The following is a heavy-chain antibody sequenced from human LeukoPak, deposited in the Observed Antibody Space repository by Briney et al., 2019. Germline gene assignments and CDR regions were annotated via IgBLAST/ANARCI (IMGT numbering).Heavy chain of an antibody. Sequence: GGSLRLSCAASGFTFSSYNMNWVRQAPGKGLEWVSSISSSSYIYYADSVKGRITISRDNAKNSLYLQMSSLRAEDTAVYYCAREFGGNTFGGLIVIGTDAFDIWGQGTMVTVSS. D-gene: IGHD3-16*02. J-gene: IGHJ3*02. CDR1: GFTFSSYN. CDR2: ISSSSYI. V-gene: IGHV3-21*01. CDR3: AREFGGNTFGGLIVIGTDAFDI.